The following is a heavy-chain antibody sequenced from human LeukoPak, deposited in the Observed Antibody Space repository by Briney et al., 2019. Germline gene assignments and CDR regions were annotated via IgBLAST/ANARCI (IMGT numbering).Heavy chain of an antibody. D-gene: IGHD5-18*01. J-gene: IGHJ4*02. V-gene: IGHV3-13*01. Sequence: GGSLRLSCAASGFTFSSYDMHWVRQATGKGLEWVSAIGTAGDTYYPGSVKGRFTISRENAKNSLYLQMNSLRAGDTAVYYCARVGGYSYGFDYWGQGTLVTVSS. CDR1: GFTFSSYD. CDR3: ARVGGYSYGFDY. CDR2: IGTAGDT.